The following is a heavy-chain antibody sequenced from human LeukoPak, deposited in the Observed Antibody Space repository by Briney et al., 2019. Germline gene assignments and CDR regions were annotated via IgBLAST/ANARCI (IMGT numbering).Heavy chain of an antibody. J-gene: IGHJ4*02. CDR2: IITILGIA. D-gene: IGHD4-11*01. CDR3: ARAYSNYELVNFDY. V-gene: IGHV1-69*02. Sequence: ASVMVSCEASGGSPSIYTTSCVPQAPGEGLERMGRIITILGIANYAQKFQGRITITADKSTRTAYMELSSLRSEDTAVYYCARAYSNYELVNFDYWGQGTLVTVSS. CDR1: GGSPSIYT.